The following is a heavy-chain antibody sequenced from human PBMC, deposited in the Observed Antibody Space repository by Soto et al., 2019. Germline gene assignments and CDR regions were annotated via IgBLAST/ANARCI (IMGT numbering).Heavy chain of an antibody. D-gene: IGHD5-12*01. CDR2: ISYDGSNK. J-gene: IGHJ4*02. V-gene: IGHV3-30*18. CDR3: AKHIGNGYDPPFDY. CDR1: GFTFSSYG. Sequence: QVQLVESGGGVVQPGRSLRLSCAASGFTFSSYGMHWVRQAPGTGLEWVAVISYDGSNKYYADSVKGRFTITSDNSKNTLYLQMNSLRAEDTAVYYCAKHIGNGYDPPFDYWGQGTLVTVSS.